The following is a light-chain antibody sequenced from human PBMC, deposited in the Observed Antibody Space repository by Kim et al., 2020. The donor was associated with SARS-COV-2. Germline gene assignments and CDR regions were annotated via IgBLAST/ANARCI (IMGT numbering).Light chain of an antibody. Sequence: QRVTLACAGTSSNIGAANGVHWYQHIPGTAPRLLISDSTNRPSGVPDRFSGSVSGTSASLVITGLQVEDEADYYCQSFDNSLTGLVFGGGTQLTVL. J-gene: IGLJ2*01. CDR3: QSFDNSLTGLV. V-gene: IGLV1-40*01. CDR2: DST. CDR1: SSNIGAANG.